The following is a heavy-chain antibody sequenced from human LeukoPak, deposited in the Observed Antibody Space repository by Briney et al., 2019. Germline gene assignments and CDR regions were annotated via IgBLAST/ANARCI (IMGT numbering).Heavy chain of an antibody. CDR3: ARVPYDSSGYFIPPTDY. CDR1: GYTFTSYD. J-gene: IGHJ4*02. D-gene: IGHD3-22*01. V-gene: IGHV1-8*01. Sequence: ASVKVSCKASGYTFTSYDINWVRQATGQGPEWMGWMNPNSGNTGYAQKFQGRVTMTRNTSISTAYMVLSSLRSEDTAVYYCARVPYDSSGYFIPPTDYWGQGTLVTVSS. CDR2: MNPNSGNT.